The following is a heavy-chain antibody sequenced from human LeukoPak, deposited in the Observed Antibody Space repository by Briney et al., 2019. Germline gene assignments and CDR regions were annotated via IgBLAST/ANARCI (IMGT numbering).Heavy chain of an antibody. CDR3: AREGTTVTTFAFDY. CDR1: GFTFSSYW. D-gene: IGHD4-11*01. CDR2: ISSSSSTI. J-gene: IGHJ4*02. Sequence: PGGSLRLSCAASGFTFSSYWMNWVRQAPGKGLEWVSYISSSSSTIYYADSVKGRFTISRDNAKNSLYLQMNSLRAEDTAVYYCAREGTTVTTFAFDYWGQGTLVTVSS. V-gene: IGHV3-48*01.